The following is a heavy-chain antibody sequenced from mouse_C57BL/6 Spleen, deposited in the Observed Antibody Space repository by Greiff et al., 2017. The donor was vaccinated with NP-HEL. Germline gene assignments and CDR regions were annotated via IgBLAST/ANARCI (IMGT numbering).Heavy chain of an antibody. CDR1: GYTFTDYY. V-gene: IGHV1-26*01. D-gene: IGHD2-5*01. CDR2: INPNNGGT. Sequence: VQLQQSGPELVKPGASVKISCKASGYTFTDYYMNWVKQSHGQSLEWIGDINPNNGGTSYNQKFKGKATLTVDKSSSTAYMELRSLTSEDSAVDYCARPYYSNYQAWFAYWGQGTLVTVAA. J-gene: IGHJ3*01. CDR3: ARPYYSNYQAWFAY.